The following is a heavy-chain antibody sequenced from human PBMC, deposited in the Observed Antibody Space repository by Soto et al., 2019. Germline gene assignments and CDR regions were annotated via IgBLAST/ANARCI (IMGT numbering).Heavy chain of an antibody. V-gene: IGHV3-23*01. CDR2: ISGSGGST. CDR3: AKVYYDSSGYFDY. Sequence: GGSLRLSCAASGFTFSSYAMSWVRQAPGKGLEWVSAISGSGGSTYYADSVKGRFTISRDSSKNTLYLQMNSLRAEDTAVYYCAKVYYDSSGYFDYWGQGTLVTVSS. J-gene: IGHJ4*02. CDR1: GFTFSSYA. D-gene: IGHD3-22*01.